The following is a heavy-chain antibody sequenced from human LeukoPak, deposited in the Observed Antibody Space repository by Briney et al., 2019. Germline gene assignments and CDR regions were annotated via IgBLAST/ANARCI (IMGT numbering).Heavy chain of an antibody. Sequence: GGSLRLSCSASGFTFSSYAMHWVRQAPGKGLEYVSAISSNGGSTYYADSVKGGFTISRDNSKNTLYLQMSSLRAEDTAVYYCVKDGGLLIAVAGNYFDYWGQGTLVTVSS. CDR2: ISSNGGST. J-gene: IGHJ4*02. CDR1: GFTFSSYA. D-gene: IGHD6-19*01. CDR3: VKDGGLLIAVAGNYFDY. V-gene: IGHV3-64D*06.